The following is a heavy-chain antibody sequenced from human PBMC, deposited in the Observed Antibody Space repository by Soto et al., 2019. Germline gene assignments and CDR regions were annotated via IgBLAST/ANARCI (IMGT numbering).Heavy chain of an antibody. CDR2: IIPILGIA. V-gene: IGHV1-69*04. CDR1: GGTFSSYT. J-gene: IGHJ5*02. Sequence: QVQLVQSGAEVKKPGSSVKVSCKASGGTFSSYTISWVRQAPGQGLEWMGRIIPILGIANYAQKFQGRVTITADKSTSTAYMELSSLRYEDTTVYYCAREGKGYCSSTSCKGWFDPWGQGTLVTVSS. D-gene: IGHD2-2*01. CDR3: AREGKGYCSSTSCKGWFDP.